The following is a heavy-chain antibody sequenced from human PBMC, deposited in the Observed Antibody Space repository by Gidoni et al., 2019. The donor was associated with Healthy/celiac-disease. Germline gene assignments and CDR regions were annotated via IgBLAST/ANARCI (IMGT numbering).Heavy chain of an antibody. V-gene: IGHV4-39*01. CDR2: IYYSGST. J-gene: IGHJ4*02. Sequence: QLQLQESGPGLVTPSETLSLTCTVSGGSISSSSYYWGGIRQPPGKGLEWIGSIYYSGSTYYNPSLKSRVTISVDTSKNQFSLKLSSVTAADTAVYYCARQVVAATLDYFDYWGQGTLVTVSS. CDR3: ARQVVAATLDYFDY. CDR1: GGSISSSSYY. D-gene: IGHD2-15*01.